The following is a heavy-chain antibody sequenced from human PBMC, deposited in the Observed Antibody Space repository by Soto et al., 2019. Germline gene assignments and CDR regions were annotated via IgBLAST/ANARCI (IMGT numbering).Heavy chain of an antibody. V-gene: IGHV1-18*01. CDR1: GYTFTSYG. CDR3: ERDEGSSGWYSSGYFDY. J-gene: IGHJ4*02. D-gene: IGHD6-19*01. CDR2: NSAYNGNT. Sequence: QVQLVQSGAEVKKPGASVKVSCKASGYTFTSYGISWVRQAPGQGLKLMGWNSAYNGNTNYAQKLQGRVTMTTDASTSTADMELRSLRSDDTAVYYGERDEGSSGWYSSGYFDYWGQGTLVTVS.